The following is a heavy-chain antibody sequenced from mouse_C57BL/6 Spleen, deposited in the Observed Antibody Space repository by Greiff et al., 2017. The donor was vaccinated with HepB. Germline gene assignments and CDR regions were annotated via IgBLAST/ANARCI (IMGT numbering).Heavy chain of an antibody. Sequence: QVQLQQSGAELARPGASVKLSCKASGYTFTSYGISWVKQRTGQGLEWIGEIYPRSGNTYYNEKFKGKATLTADKSSSTAYMELRSLTSEDSAVYFCARRDFNYYGSSYSLAYWGQGTLVTVSA. CDR3: ARRDFNYYGSSYSLAY. CDR1: GYTFTSYG. D-gene: IGHD1-1*01. CDR2: IYPRSGNT. V-gene: IGHV1-81*01. J-gene: IGHJ3*01.